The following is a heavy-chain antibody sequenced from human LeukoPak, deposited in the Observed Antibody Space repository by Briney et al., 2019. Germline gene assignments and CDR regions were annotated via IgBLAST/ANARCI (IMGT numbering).Heavy chain of an antibody. J-gene: IGHJ3*02. CDR3: AGIRAAHAGGGAFDI. Sequence: ASVKVSCKASGGTFSSYAISWVRQAPGQGLEWMGGIIPIFGTANYAQKFQGRVTITTDESTSTAYMGLSSLRSEDTAVYYCAGIRAAHAGGGAFDIWGQGTMVTVSS. CDR1: GGTFSSYA. D-gene: IGHD6-6*01. V-gene: IGHV1-69*05. CDR2: IIPIFGTA.